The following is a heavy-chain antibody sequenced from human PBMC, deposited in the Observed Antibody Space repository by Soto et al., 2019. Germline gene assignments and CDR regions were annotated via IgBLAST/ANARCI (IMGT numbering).Heavy chain of an antibody. V-gene: IGHV4-39*02. D-gene: IGHD3-9*01. CDR2: SYSRGNT. CDR3: ARLEGLATIAYYFEF. J-gene: IGHJ4*02. Sequence: QLQLQESGPGLVKPSETLSLTCSVSADSITSDTYYLGWILQPPGKVLEWIGSSYSRGNTYYNPSLQTRVTISLDKSMSHFSLKLNFVTAADSAVYCCARLEGLATIAYYFEFWAQGALVTVSS. CDR1: ADSITSDTYY.